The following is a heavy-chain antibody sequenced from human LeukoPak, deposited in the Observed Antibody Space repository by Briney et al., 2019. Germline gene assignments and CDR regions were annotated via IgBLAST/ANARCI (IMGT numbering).Heavy chain of an antibody. Sequence: ASVKVSCKASGYTFTSYGISWVRQAPGQGLEWMGWISAYNGHTNYAQKLQGRVTITADKSTSTAYMELSSLRSEDTAVYYCAREHWSDYYYYYGMDVWGQGTTVTVSS. CDR2: ISAYNGHT. CDR3: AREHWSDYYYYYGMDV. CDR1: GYTFTSYG. J-gene: IGHJ6*02. V-gene: IGHV1-18*01.